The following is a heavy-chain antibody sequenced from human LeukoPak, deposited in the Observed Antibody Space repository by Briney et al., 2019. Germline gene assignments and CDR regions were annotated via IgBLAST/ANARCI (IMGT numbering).Heavy chain of an antibody. CDR3: ARSFNWNYVSGY. CDR2: IYYSGST. J-gene: IGHJ4*02. D-gene: IGHD1-7*01. CDR1: GGSISSNSYY. Sequence: PSETLSLTCAVSGGSISSNSYYWGWIRQPPGKGLEWIGSIYYSGSTNYNPSLKSRVTISVDTSKNQFSLKLSSATAADTAVYYCARSFNWNYVSGYWGQGTLVTVSS. V-gene: IGHV4-39*07.